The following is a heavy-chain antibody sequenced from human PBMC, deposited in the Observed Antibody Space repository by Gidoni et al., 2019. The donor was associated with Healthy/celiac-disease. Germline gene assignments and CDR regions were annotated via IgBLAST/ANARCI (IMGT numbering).Heavy chain of an antibody. D-gene: IGHD5-12*01. V-gene: IGHV3-23*01. CDR3: AKNRYSGYDFLDY. J-gene: IGHJ4*02. CDR1: GFTFSSYA. Sequence: EVQLLESGGGLVQPGGSLRLSCAASGFTFSSYAMSWVRQAPGKGLEWVSAISGSGGSTYYADAVKGRFTISRDNSKNTLYLQMNSLRAEDTAVYYCAKNRYSGYDFLDYWGQGTLVTVSS. CDR2: ISGSGGST.